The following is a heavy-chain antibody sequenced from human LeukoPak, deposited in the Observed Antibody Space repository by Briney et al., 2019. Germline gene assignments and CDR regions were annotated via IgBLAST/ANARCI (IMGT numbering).Heavy chain of an antibody. V-gene: IGHV4-59*12. D-gene: IGHD2-2*01. CDR3: ARDRGGYCSSTSCYDFRGRSNWFDP. CDR2: IYYSGST. CDR1: GGSISSYY. Sequence: PSETLSLTCTVSGGSISSYYWSWIRQPPGKGLEWIGYIYYSGSTNYNPSLKGRVTISVDTSKNQFSLKLSSVTAADTAVYYCARDRGGYCSSTSCYDFRGRSNWFDPWGQGTMVTVSS. J-gene: IGHJ3*01.